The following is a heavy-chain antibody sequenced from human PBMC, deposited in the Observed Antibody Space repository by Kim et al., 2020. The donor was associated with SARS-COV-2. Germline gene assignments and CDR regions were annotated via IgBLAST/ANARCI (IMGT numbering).Heavy chain of an antibody. CDR1: GGSISSYY. D-gene: IGHD2-2*01. CDR3: ARDRQPHDY. CDR2: IYYSGGT. V-gene: IGHV4-59*01. J-gene: IGHJ4*02. Sequence: SETLSLTCTVSGGSISSYYWSWIRQPPGKGLEWIGYIYYSGGTSYNPSLKSRVTISVDTSKNQFSLKLNSVTAADTAVYYCARDRQPHDYWGQGTLGTVS.